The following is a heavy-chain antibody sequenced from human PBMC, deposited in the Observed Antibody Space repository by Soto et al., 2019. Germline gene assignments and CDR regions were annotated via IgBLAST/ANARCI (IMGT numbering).Heavy chain of an antibody. CDR2: ISAAGDP. V-gene: IGHV3-13*05. Sequence: EVQLVESGGGLVQPGGSLRLSCEASGFTFRNYDMHWVRQGTGKGLEWVSGISAAGDPDYADSVEGRFTISRENAQNSFFLQMNSLRVGDTAVYYCARTDRGLYGLDVWGQGTTVIVSS. J-gene: IGHJ6*02. CDR3: ARTDRGLYGLDV. CDR1: GFTFRNYD.